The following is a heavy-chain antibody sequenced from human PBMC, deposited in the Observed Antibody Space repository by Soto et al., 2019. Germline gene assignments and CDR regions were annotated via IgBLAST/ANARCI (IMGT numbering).Heavy chain of an antibody. J-gene: IGHJ4*02. D-gene: IGHD3-10*01. Sequence: EVQLVESGGALVQPGGSLRLSCEASGFTFRNHWMTWVRQAPGKGLEWVANINEDGSEKSYVDSVKGRFAISRDNTKNSLFLQMNNLRVEDTALYLCASRPSADRYFGVFDYWGQGALVSVSS. CDR2: INEDGSEK. CDR3: ASRPSADRYFGVFDY. CDR1: GFTFRNHW. V-gene: IGHV3-7*03.